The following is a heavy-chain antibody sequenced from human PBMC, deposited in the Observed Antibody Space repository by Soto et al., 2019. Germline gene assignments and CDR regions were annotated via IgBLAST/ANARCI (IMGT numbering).Heavy chain of an antibody. D-gene: IGHD3-22*01. Sequence: AAVKFSCKASGYTFTSYGISWVRQAPGQGLDWMGWISAYNGNTNYAQKLQGRVTMTTDTSTSTAYMELRSLRSDDTAVYYCARGGSSGYYYADPFDYWGQGTLVTVSS. CDR3: ARGGSSGYYYADPFDY. V-gene: IGHV1-18*04. J-gene: IGHJ4*02. CDR2: ISAYNGNT. CDR1: GYTFTSYG.